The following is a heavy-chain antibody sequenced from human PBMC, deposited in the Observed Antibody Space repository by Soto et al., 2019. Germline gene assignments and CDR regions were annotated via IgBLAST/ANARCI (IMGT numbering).Heavy chain of an antibody. Sequence: SETLSLTCAVYGGSFSGYYWSWIRQPPGKGLEWIGEINHTGNTYYNPSLRSRVTISVDTSKNQFSLKLTSVTAADTAVYYCARDYYDSSDYTTNWFDPWGQGTLVTVS. J-gene: IGHJ5*02. D-gene: IGHD3-22*01. CDR3: ARDYYDSSDYTTNWFDP. V-gene: IGHV4-34*01. CDR2: INHTGNT. CDR1: GGSFSGYY.